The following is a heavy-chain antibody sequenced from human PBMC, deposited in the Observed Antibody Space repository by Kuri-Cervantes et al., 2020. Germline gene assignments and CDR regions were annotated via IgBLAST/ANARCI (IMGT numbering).Heavy chain of an antibody. Sequence: LSLTCAASGFTFSSYAMHWVRQAPGKGLEWVAVISYDGSNKYYADSVKGRFTISRDNSKNTLYLQMNSPRAEDTAVYYCARDRSPRVGATRRFLYGMDVWGQGTTVTVSS. CDR1: GFTFSSYA. CDR2: ISYDGSNK. CDR3: ARDRSPRVGATRRFLYGMDV. J-gene: IGHJ6*02. D-gene: IGHD1-26*01. V-gene: IGHV3-30-3*01.